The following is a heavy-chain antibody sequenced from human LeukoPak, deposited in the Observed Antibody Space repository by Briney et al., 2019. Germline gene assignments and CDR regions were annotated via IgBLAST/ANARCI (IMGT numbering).Heavy chain of an antibody. Sequence: GASVKVSCKASGYTFTSYGISWVRQAPGQGLEWMGWISAYNGNTNYAQKLQGRVTMTEDTSTDTAYMELSSLRSEDTAVYYCATVPSWHHWGQGTLVTVSS. V-gene: IGHV1-18*01. J-gene: IGHJ4*02. CDR2: ISAYNGNT. CDR3: ATVPSWHH. D-gene: IGHD1-1*01. CDR1: GYTFTSYG.